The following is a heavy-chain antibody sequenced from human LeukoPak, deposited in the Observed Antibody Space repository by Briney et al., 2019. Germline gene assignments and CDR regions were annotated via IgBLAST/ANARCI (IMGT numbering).Heavy chain of an antibody. CDR2: IKSKTDGGSA. V-gene: IGHV3-15*01. CDR3: TTQGTSGTVRVDY. Sequence: GGSLRLSCAASGFTFSNAWMTWVRQAPGKGLEWVGRIKSKTDGGSADYAAPVKGRFTISRDDSKNTLYLQMNSLKTEDTAVYYCTTQGTSGTVRVDYWGQGTLVTVSS. D-gene: IGHD1/OR15-1a*01. CDR1: GFTFSNAW. J-gene: IGHJ4*02.